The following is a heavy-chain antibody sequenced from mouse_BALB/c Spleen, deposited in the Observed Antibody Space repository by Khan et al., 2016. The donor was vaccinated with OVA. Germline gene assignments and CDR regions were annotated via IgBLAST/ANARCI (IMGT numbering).Heavy chain of an antibody. V-gene: IGHV1-54*01. CDR1: GYAFTDYL. D-gene: IGHD3-2*02. J-gene: IGHJ3*01. CDR3: ARSGYGFGAY. Sequence: VQLQESGAELVRPGTSLKVSCKASGYAFTDYLIEWLKQRPGQGLEWIGMINPGSGDTKYNEKFKAKATLTADKSSHTAYMQLSSLTSDDSAVYFCARSGYGFGAYWGQGTLVTVS. CDR2: INPGSGDT.